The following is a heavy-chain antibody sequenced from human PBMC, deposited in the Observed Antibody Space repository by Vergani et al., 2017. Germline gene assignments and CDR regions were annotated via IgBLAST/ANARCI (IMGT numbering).Heavy chain of an antibody. CDR1: GFSLSTSGMC. CDR2: IDWDDDK. CDR3: ARIFYDSSGYGGGPHNRGKYYFDY. V-gene: IGHV2-70*15. J-gene: IGHJ4*02. D-gene: IGHD3-22*01. Sequence: QVTLRESGPALVKPTQTLTLTCTFSGFSLSTSGMCVSWIRQPPGKALEWLARIDWDDDKYYSTSLKTRLTISKDTSKNQVVLTMTNMDPVDTATYYCARIFYDSSGYGGGPHNRGKYYFDYWGQGTLVTVSS.